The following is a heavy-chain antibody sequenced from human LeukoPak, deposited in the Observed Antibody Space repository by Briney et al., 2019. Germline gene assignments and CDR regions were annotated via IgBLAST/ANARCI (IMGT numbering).Heavy chain of an antibody. D-gene: IGHD3-22*01. Sequence: PGRSLRLSCAASGFTFSSYAMHWVRQAPGKGLEWVAVISYDGSNKYHADSVKGRFTISRDNSKNTLYLQMNSLRAEDTAVYYCARDHSSGYSNWFDPWGQGTLVTVSS. CDR3: ARDHSSGYSNWFDP. CDR1: GFTFSSYA. J-gene: IGHJ5*02. CDR2: ISYDGSNK. V-gene: IGHV3-30-3*01.